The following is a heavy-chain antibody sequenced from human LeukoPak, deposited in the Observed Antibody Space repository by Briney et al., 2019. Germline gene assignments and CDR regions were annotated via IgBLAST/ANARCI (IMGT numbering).Heavy chain of an antibody. Sequence: SETLSLTCTVSGGSISSYYWSWIRQPPRKGLEWIGYIYYSGSTNYNPSLKSRVTISVDTSKNQFSLKLSSVTAADTAVYYCARAYCSSTSCYTWDAFDIWGQGTMVTVSS. CDR2: IYYSGST. V-gene: IGHV4-59*08. CDR3: ARAYCSSTSCYTWDAFDI. D-gene: IGHD2-2*02. CDR1: GGSISSYY. J-gene: IGHJ3*02.